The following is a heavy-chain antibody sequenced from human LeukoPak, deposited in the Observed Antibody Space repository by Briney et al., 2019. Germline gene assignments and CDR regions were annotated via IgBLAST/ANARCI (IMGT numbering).Heavy chain of an antibody. V-gene: IGHV1-69*05. J-gene: IGHJ3*02. D-gene: IGHD2-2*03. CDR1: GGTLSSYA. Sequence: GASVNVSCKASGGTLSSYALSWVRQAPGQGLEWMGGIIPIFGTANYAQKFQGRVTMTRDTSTSTVYMELSSLRSEDTAVYYCASLATIGSDSFDIWGQGTMVTVSS. CDR3: ASLATIGSDSFDI. CDR2: IIPIFGTA.